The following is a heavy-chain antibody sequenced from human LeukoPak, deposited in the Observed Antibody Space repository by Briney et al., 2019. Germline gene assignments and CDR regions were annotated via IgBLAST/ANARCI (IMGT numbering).Heavy chain of an antibody. D-gene: IGHD2-15*01. CDR2: ISGSGGST. CDR3: AKDSVVVAATILNY. CDR1: GFTFSSYA. J-gene: IGHJ4*02. V-gene: IGHV3-23*01. Sequence: GGSLRLSCAASGFTFSSYAMSWVRQAPGKGLEWVSAISGSGGSTYYADSVKGRFTISRDNSKNTLYLQMNSLRAEDTAVYYYAKDSVVVAATILNYWGQGTLVTVSS.